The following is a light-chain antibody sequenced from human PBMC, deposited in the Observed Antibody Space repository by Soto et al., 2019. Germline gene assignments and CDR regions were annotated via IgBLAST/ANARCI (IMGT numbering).Light chain of an antibody. Sequence: DIPMTQSPSSVSPSVGDRVTITCRASQGISSWLPWYQQKPGKAPKLLIYAASSLQCGVPSRFSGSGSGTEFAVTVSGLQPEYFATSYCQHANSFPPYTFGQGTKLEIK. CDR1: QGISSW. J-gene: IGKJ2*01. CDR3: QHANSFPPYT. CDR2: AAS. V-gene: IGKV1-12*01.